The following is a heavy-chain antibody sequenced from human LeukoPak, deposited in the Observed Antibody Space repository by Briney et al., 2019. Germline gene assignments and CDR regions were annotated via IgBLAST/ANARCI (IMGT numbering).Heavy chain of an antibody. D-gene: IGHD6-6*01. CDR3: ARAKIAARPSILDY. Sequence: ASVKVSCKASGYTFTSYDINWVRQATGQGLEWMGWMNSNSGNTGYAQKFQGRVTMTRNTSISTAYMELSSLRSEDTAVYYCARAKIAARPSILDYWGQGTLATVSS. J-gene: IGHJ4*02. CDR2: MNSNSGNT. V-gene: IGHV1-8*01. CDR1: GYTFTSYD.